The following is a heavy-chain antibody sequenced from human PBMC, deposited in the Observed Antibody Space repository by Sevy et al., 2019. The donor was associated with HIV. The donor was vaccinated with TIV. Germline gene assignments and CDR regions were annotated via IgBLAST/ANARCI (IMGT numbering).Heavy chain of an antibody. Sequence: GGSLRLSCAASGFTFSDYGMHWVRQAPGKGLEWVTFISYDGSKKYYADSVKGRFTMSRDNSKNKLYLQMNSLRREDTAVYYGAKDRGYGEYGEDFDYWGQGTQVTVSS. D-gene: IGHD5-12*01. CDR1: GFTFSDYG. V-gene: IGHV3-30*18. CDR2: ISYDGSKK. CDR3: AKDRGYGEYGEDFDY. J-gene: IGHJ4*02.